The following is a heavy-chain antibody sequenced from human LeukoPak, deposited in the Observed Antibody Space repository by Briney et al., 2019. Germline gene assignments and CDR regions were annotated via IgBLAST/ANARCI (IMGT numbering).Heavy chain of an antibody. Sequence: PGGSLRLSCAASGFTFSSYWMSWVRQAPGKGLEWVANIKQDGSEKYYVDSVKGRFTISRDNAKNSLYLQMNSLRAEDTAVYYCARIQRYCGGGSCYSDYGMDVWGQGTTVTVSS. D-gene: IGHD2-15*01. V-gene: IGHV3-7*01. CDR1: GFTFSSYW. CDR2: IKQDGSEK. J-gene: IGHJ6*02. CDR3: ARIQRYCGGGSCYSDYGMDV.